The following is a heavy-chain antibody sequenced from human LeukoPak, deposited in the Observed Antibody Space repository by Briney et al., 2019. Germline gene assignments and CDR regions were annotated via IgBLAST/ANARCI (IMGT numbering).Heavy chain of an antibody. CDR1: GFTFRSYA. CDR3: ARELDFWSGYYTGGRWFDP. J-gene: IGHJ5*02. CDR2: IDSTGDYT. D-gene: IGHD3-3*01. Sequence: GGSLRLSCAASGFTFRSYAMSWVRQAPGKGLDWVSAIDSTGDYTYHADSVKGRLTISRDNSKNTLYLQMDSLRAEDTAVYYCARELDFWSGYYTGGRWFDPWGQGTLVTVSS. V-gene: IGHV3-23*01.